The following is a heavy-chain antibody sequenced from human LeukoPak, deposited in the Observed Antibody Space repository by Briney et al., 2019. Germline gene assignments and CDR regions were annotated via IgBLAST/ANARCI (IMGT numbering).Heavy chain of an antibody. D-gene: IGHD3-16*02. CDR1: GGSISSYY. CDR2: IYYSGST. V-gene: IGHV4-59*12. J-gene: IGHJ4*02. CDR3: ARARQTFYDYVGGNYRFSVDY. Sequence: SETLSLTCTVSGGSISSYYWSWIRQPPGKGLEWIGYIYYSGSTNYNPSLKSRVTISVDTSKNQFSLKMSSVTAADTAVYYCARARQTFYDYVGGNYRFSVDYGGQGTLVTVSS.